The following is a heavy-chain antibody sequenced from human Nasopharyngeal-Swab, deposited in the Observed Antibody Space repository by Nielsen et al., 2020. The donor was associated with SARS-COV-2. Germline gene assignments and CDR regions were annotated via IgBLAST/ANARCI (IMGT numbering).Heavy chain of an antibody. Sequence: SETLSLTCAVYGGSFSGYYWSWICQPPGKGLEWIGEINHSGSTNYNPSLKSRGTISVDTSKNQFSLKLSSVTAADTAVYYCARGTYYGSGRYYKHGMDVWGQGTTVTVSS. CDR1: GGSFSGYY. D-gene: IGHD3-10*01. V-gene: IGHV4-34*01. J-gene: IGHJ6*02. CDR3: ARGTYYGSGRYYKHGMDV. CDR2: INHSGST.